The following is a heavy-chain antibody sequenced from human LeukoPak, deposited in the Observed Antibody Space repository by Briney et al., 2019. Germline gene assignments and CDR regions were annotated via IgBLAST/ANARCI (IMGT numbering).Heavy chain of an antibody. J-gene: IGHJ4*02. CDR3: ARTIVGATLAFYFDH. V-gene: IGHV4-59*01. D-gene: IGHD1-26*01. CDR2: IYYSGST. CDR1: GGSLSSYY. Sequence: SETLSLTCTVSGGSLSSYYWSWIRQPPGKGLEWIGYIYYSGSTNYNPSLRSRVTVSVDTSKNQFSLKLSSVTAADTAVYYCARTIVGATLAFYFDHWGQGTLVTVSS.